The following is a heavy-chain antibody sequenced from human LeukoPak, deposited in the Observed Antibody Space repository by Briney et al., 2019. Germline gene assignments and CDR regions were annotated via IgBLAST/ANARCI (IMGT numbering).Heavy chain of an antibody. Sequence: PGRALRLSCAASGFTFSSYGMHGVRQAPGKGLEWVAVISYDGSNKYYADSVKGRFTISRDNSKNTLYLQMNSLRAEDTAVYYCAKGPRGYSYGYMWFDPWGQGTLVTVSA. D-gene: IGHD5-18*01. CDR3: AKGPRGYSYGYMWFDP. J-gene: IGHJ5*02. V-gene: IGHV3-30*18. CDR2: ISYDGSNK. CDR1: GFTFSSYG.